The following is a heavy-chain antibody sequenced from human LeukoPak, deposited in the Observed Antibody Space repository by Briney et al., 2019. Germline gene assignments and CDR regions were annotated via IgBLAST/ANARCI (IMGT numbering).Heavy chain of an antibody. J-gene: IGHJ2*01. CDR2: IYSSGNT. V-gene: IGHV4-4*07. Sequence: PSETLSLTCTVSGGSMRSYFWSWIRQPAGKGLEWIGRIYSSGNTNYNPSLKSRVTMSVDTSKNQFSLRLSSVTAADTATYYCARVGQGCFDLWGRGTLVTVSS. CDR1: GGSMRSYF. CDR3: ARVGQGCFDL.